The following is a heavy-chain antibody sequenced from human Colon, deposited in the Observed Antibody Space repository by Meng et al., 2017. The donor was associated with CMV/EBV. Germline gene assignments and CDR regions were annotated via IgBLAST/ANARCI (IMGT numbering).Heavy chain of an antibody. CDR2: IKQDGSEK. Sequence: GESLKISCAASGFTFSSYWMSWVRQAPGKGLEWVANIKQDGSEKYYVDSVKGRFTISRDNANNCLYLEMNNLRAEDTAVYYCARDLPYLYGLDVWGQGTTVTVSS. V-gene: IGHV3-7*03. CDR1: GFTFSSYW. D-gene: IGHD2-2*01. CDR3: ARDLPYLYGLDV. J-gene: IGHJ6*02.